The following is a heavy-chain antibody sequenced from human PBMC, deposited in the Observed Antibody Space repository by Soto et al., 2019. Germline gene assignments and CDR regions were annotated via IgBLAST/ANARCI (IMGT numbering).Heavy chain of an antibody. J-gene: IGHJ4*02. CDR1: GFTFSSYA. CDR3: AREYYDSSGYYDYNDY. CDR2: ITYGSSNK. V-gene: IGHV3-30*04. D-gene: IGHD3-22*01. Sequence: PGGSLRLSCAASGFTFSSYAMHWVRQAPGKGLEWVSVITYGSSNKYYADSVKGRFTVSRDNAKNTLYLQMNSLRAEDTAVYYCAREYYDSSGYYDYNDYWGQGTLVTVSS.